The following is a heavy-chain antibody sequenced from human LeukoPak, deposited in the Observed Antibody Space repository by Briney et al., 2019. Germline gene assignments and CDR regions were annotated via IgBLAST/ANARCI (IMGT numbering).Heavy chain of an antibody. J-gene: IGHJ4*02. CDR2: IYYSGST. V-gene: IGHV4-59*08. CDR1: GGSISSYY. Sequence: SETLSLTCTVSGGSISSYYWSWIRQPPGKGLEWIGYIYYSGSTNYNPSLKSRVTISVDTSKNQFSLKLSSVTAADTAVYYCARIIAVAGTETFDYWGQGTLVTVSS. D-gene: IGHD6-19*01. CDR3: ARIIAVAGTETFDY.